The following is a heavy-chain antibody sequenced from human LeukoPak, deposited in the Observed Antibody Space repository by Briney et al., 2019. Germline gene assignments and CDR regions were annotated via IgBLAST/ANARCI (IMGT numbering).Heavy chain of an antibody. CDR1: GYTFTSYD. Sequence: ASVKDSCKASGYTFTSYDINWVRQATGQGLEWMGWMNPNSGNTGYAQKFQGRVTMTRNTSISTAYMELSSLRSEDTAVYYCARGPRAVTGNTWFDPWGQGTLVTVSS. V-gene: IGHV1-8*01. CDR2: MNPNSGNT. D-gene: IGHD6-19*01. CDR3: ARGPRAVTGNTWFDP. J-gene: IGHJ5*02.